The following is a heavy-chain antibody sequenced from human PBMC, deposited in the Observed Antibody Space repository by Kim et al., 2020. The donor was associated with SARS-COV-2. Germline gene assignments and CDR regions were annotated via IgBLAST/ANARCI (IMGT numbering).Heavy chain of an antibody. J-gene: IGHJ4*02. CDR3: ARLREGYISHYFDY. Sequence: SETLSLTCTVSGGSISSSSYYWGWIRQPPGKGLEWIGSIYYSGSTYYNPTLKSRVTISVDTSKNQFSLKLSSVTAADTAVYYCARLREGYISHYFDYWGQGTLVTVSS. D-gene: IGHD5-12*01. V-gene: IGHV4-39*01. CDR1: GGSISSSSYY. CDR2: IYYSGST.